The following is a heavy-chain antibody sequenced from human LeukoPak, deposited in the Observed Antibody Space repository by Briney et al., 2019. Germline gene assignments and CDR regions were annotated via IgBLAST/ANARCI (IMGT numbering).Heavy chain of an antibody. CDR2: INPNSGGT. CDR1: GYTFTGYY. J-gene: IGHJ4*02. V-gene: IGHV1-2*02. CDR3: ARATDGLPSFDY. Sequence: ASVKVSCKASGYTFTGYYMHWVRQAPGQGLEWMGWINPNSGGTNYAQKFQGRVTMTRDTSISTAYMELSRLRSDDTAAYYCARATDGLPSFDYWGQGTLVTVSS.